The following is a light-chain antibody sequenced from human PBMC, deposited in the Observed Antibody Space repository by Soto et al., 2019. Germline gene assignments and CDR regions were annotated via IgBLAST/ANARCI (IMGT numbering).Light chain of an antibody. CDR3: QQYGSSST. CDR2: GAS. J-gene: IGKJ5*01. CDR1: QSVSSDY. V-gene: IGKV3-20*01. Sequence: EIVLTQSPGTLSLSPGEGATLSCRASQSVSSDYLAWYQQKPGQAPRLLIYGASSRATGIPDRFSGSGSGTDFTLTISRLEPEDFAVYYCQQYGSSSTFGQGTLLETK.